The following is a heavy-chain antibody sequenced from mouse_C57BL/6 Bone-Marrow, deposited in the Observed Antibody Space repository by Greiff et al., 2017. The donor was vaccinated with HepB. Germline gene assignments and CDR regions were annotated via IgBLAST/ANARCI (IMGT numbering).Heavy chain of an antibody. D-gene: IGHD2-3*01. CDR1: GFTFSSYA. J-gene: IGHJ3*01. CDR2: ISDGGSYT. CDR3: ARDDEFAY. Sequence: EVKVEESGGGLVKPGGSLKLSCAASGFTFSSYAMSWVRQTPEKRLEWVATISDGGSYTYYPDNVKGRFTISRDNAKNNLYLQMSHLKSEDTAMYYCARDDEFAYWGQGTLVTVSA. V-gene: IGHV5-4*01.